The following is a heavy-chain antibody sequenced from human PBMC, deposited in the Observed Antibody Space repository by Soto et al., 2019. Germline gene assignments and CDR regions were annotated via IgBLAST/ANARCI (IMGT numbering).Heavy chain of an antibody. J-gene: IGHJ4*02. CDR3: AKDESFYFDY. Sequence: LSLTCAASRFTFSSYAMSWVRQAPGKGLWWVSAIRGSGGSTYYADSVKVQFTISRDNSKNTLYLQMNSLRAEDTAGYYCAKDESFYFDYWGQGTMVTVSS. D-gene: IGHD1-26*01. CDR1: RFTFSSYA. V-gene: IGHV3-23*01. CDR2: IRGSGGST.